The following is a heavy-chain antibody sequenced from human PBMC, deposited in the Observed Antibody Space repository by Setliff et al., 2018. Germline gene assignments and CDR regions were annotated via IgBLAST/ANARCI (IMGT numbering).Heavy chain of an antibody. J-gene: IGHJ6*03. CDR1: GGTFTNYG. CDR2: TIPLFGTT. D-gene: IGHD2-21*01. CDR3: AREGVHTWSSTDYHYYMDV. Sequence: SVKVSCKASGGTFTNYGVSWVRQAPGQGLEWMGGTIPLFGTTDYAQKFHGRLTIITDESTSTASMELTSLTSDDTAVYYCAREGVHTWSSTDYHYYMDVWGRGTTVTVSS. V-gene: IGHV1-69*05.